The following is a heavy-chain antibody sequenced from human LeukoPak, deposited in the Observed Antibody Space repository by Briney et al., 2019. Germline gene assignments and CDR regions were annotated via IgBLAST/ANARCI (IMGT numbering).Heavy chain of an antibody. CDR3: ARGGGYSSGFFSDFDY. Sequence: RPSETLSLTCAVYGGSFSGYYWSWIRQPPGKGPEWIGEINHSGSTNYNPSLKSRVTISVDTSKNQFSLKLSSVTAADTAVYYCARGGGYSSGFFSDFDYWGQGTLVTVSS. D-gene: IGHD6-19*01. CDR1: GGSFSGYY. CDR2: INHSGST. V-gene: IGHV4-34*01. J-gene: IGHJ4*02.